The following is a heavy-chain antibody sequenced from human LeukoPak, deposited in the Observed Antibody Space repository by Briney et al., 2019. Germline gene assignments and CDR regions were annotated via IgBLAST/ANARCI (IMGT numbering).Heavy chain of an antibody. CDR3: ARASYSSSPFYYYYYYYMDV. V-gene: IGHV3-11*04. D-gene: IGHD6-6*01. J-gene: IGHJ6*03. Sequence: GGSLRLSCAASGFTFSDYYMSWIRQAPGKGLEWVSYISSSGSTIYYADSVKGRFTISRDNAKNSLYLQMNSLRAEDTAVYYCARASYSSSPFYYYYYYYMDVWGKGTTVTVSS. CDR1: GFTFSDYY. CDR2: ISSSGSTI.